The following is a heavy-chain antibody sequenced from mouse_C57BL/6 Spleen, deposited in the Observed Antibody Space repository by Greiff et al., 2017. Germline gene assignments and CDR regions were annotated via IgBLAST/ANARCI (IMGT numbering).Heavy chain of an antibody. D-gene: IGHD1-1*01. V-gene: IGHV1-9*01. J-gene: IGHJ2*01. CDR2: ILPGSGST. CDR3: ARLDYYGSSYLYYFDY. CDR1: GYTFTGYW. Sequence: VQLQQSGAELMKPGASVKLSCKATGYTFTGYWIEWVKQRPGHGLEWIGEILPGSGSTNYNEKFKGKATFTADTSSNTDYMQLSSLTTEDSAIYYCARLDYYGSSYLYYFDYWGQGTTLTVSS.